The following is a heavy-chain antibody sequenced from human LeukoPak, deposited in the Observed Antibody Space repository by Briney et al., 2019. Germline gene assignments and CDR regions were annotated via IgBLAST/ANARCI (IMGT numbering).Heavy chain of an antibody. CDR2: IYYSGST. D-gene: IGHD3-10*01. Sequence: SETLSLTCTVSGGSISSYYWSWIRQPPGKGLEWIGYIYYSGSTNYNPSLKSRVAISVDTSKNQFSLKLSSVTAADTAVYYCARHRLGLWFGELLLDYWGQGTLVTVSS. CDR3: ARHRLGLWFGELLLDY. CDR1: GGSISSYY. V-gene: IGHV4-59*08. J-gene: IGHJ4*02.